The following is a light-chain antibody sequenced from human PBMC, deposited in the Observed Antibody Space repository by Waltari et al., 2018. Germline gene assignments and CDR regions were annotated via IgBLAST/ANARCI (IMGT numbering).Light chain of an antibody. CDR2: VNSDGSH. V-gene: IGLV4-69*02. Sequence: QLELTQSPSASASLGASVKLTCTLSSGHSSNVIAWHQQHPQKGPRYLMKVNSDGSHSKGDEIPDRFSGSSSGAERYLTISSLQSEDEADYYCQTGGHGTWVFGGGTKLTVL. CDR1: SGHSSNV. CDR3: QTGGHGTWV. J-gene: IGLJ3*02.